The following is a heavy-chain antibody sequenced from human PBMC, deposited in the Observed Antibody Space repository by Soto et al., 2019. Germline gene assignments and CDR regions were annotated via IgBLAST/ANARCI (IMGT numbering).Heavy chain of an antibody. CDR3: ASESSGLPY. CDR1: GYTFTSYD. Sequence: QVQLVQSGAEVKKPGASVKVSCKASGYTFTSYDINWVRQATGQGLEWMGWMNPNSGNTGYAQKCXGRVTMTSNTSISTAYMELSSLRSEATAVYYCASESSGLPYWGQGTLVTVSS. J-gene: IGHJ4*02. CDR2: MNPNSGNT. D-gene: IGHD6-6*01. V-gene: IGHV1-8*01.